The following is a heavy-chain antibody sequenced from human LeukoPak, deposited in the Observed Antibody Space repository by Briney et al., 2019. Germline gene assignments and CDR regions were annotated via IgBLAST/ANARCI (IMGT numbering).Heavy chain of an antibody. CDR1: GGSFSGYY. J-gene: IGHJ4*02. Sequence: SETLSLTCAVYGGSFSGYYWSWVRQPPGKGLEWIGEINHSGSTNYNPSLKSRVTISVDTSKNQFSLKLSSVTAADTAVYYCARRGYYYFSLFDYWGQGTLATVSS. D-gene: IGHD3-22*01. CDR2: INHSGST. V-gene: IGHV4-34*01. CDR3: ARRGYYYFSLFDY.